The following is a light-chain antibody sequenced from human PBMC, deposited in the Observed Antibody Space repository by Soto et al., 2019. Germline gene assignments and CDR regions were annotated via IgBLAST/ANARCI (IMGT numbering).Light chain of an antibody. CDR1: QSIRSW. V-gene: IGKV1-5*01. CDR3: QQYNIYSWT. CDR2: DAT. Sequence: DIQMTQSPPTLSASVGDRVTITCRASQSIRSWLAWYQQKPGKAPKLLIHDATSFESGVPSRFSGSGSGTEFTLPISSLQPDDFATYYCQQYNIYSWTFGQGTKVQIK. J-gene: IGKJ1*01.